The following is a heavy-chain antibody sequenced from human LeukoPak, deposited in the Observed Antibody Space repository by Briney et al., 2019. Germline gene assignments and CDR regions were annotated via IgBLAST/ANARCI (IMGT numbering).Heavy chain of an antibody. V-gene: IGHV3-53*01. CDR2: IYSGGDT. D-gene: IGHD7-27*01. Sequence: GGSLRLSCAASGFTVSNSFMTWVRQAPGKGLEWVSVIYSGGDTYYTDSVKGRFTISRDNSKNTLFLQMNSLRADDTAIYYCAKTGGPWDWGQGTLVTVTS. CDR3: AKTGGPWD. CDR1: GFTVSNSF. J-gene: IGHJ4*02.